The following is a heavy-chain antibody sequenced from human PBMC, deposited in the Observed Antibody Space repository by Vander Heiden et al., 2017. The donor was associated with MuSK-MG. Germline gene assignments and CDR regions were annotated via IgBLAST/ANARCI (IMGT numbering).Heavy chain of an antibody. CDR2: IIPILGIA. CDR1: GVSFRTYA. J-gene: IGHJ5*02. Sequence: QVQLVHSGAEVRKQGSSVKVSCTASGVSFRTYATRWVRQAPGQGLEWMVGIIPILGIANYAQKCQGRVTITADKSTSTAYMELSSLRSEDTAVYYCARDLGYGSSTSCYGWFDPWGQGTLVTVSS. V-gene: IGHV1-69*10. CDR3: ARDLGYGSSTSCYGWFDP. D-gene: IGHD2-2*01.